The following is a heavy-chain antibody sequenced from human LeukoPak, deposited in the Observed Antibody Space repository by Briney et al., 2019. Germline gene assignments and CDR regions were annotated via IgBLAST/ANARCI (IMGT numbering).Heavy chain of an antibody. CDR1: GFTFSDYT. CDR3: ARDYFYCGGDCFVDY. V-gene: IGHV3-21*01. J-gene: IGHJ4*02. CDR2: ISGGGRSI. D-gene: IGHD2-21*02. Sequence: GGSLRLSCAASGFTFSDYTMNWVRQAPGKGLEWVSSISGGGRSIYYVDSVKGRFTISRDNAKNSLYLQVNSLRAEDTAVYYCARDYFYCGGDCFVDYWGQGTLVTVSS.